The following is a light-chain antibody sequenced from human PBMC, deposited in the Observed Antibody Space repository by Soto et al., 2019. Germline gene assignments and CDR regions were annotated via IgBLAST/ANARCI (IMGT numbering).Light chain of an antibody. V-gene: IGKV3-11*01. Sequence: EIVLTQSPATLSLSPGERATLSCRASQSVRGYLAWYQQKLGQAPRLLISDAYNRAAGVPARFSGSGSGADFTLTISSLEPEDFAVYYCQQRSAWPLTCGGGTKVEIK. CDR2: DAY. CDR1: QSVRGY. CDR3: QQRSAWPLT. J-gene: IGKJ4*01.